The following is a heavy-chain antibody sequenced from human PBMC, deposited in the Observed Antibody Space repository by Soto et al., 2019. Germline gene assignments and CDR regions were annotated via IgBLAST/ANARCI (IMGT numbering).Heavy chain of an antibody. CDR1: GGSISSYY. CDR2: IYYSGST. J-gene: IGHJ2*01. D-gene: IGHD3-22*01. V-gene: IGHV4-59*08. Sequence: SETLSLTCTVSGGSISSYYWSWIRQPPGKGLEWIGYIYYSGSTNYNPSLKSRVTISVDTSRNQFSLELSSVTAADTAVYFCARASMIGVPGFFDVWGRGTLVTVSS. CDR3: ARASMIGVPGFFDV.